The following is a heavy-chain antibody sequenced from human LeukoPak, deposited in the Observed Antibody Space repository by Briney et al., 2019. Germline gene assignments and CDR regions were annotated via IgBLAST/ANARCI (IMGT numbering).Heavy chain of an antibody. J-gene: IGHJ4*02. V-gene: IGHV3-30*02. Sequence: GGSLRLSCAASGFTFNSYGMHWVRQAPGKGLEWVAFIRYDGSKKYYADSVKGRFTISRDNSKNTLYLQMSSLRAEDTAVYYCAKGGYKYDSSGHNYFDYWGQGTLVTVSS. D-gene: IGHD3-22*01. CDR3: AKGGYKYDSSGHNYFDY. CDR1: GFTFNSYG. CDR2: IRYDGSKK.